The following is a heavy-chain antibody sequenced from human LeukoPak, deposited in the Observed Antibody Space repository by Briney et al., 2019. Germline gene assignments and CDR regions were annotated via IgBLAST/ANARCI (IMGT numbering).Heavy chain of an antibody. D-gene: IGHD4-17*01. CDR3: ARDDSYGDYVSPSFDY. Sequence: SETLSLTCTVSGGSISSYYWSWIRQPPGKGLEWIGYVYYSGSTNYNPSLKSRVTISVDTSKNQFSLKLTSVTAADTAVYYCARDDSYGDYVSPSFDYWGQGTLVTVSS. V-gene: IGHV4-59*01. J-gene: IGHJ4*02. CDR2: VYYSGST. CDR1: GGSISSYY.